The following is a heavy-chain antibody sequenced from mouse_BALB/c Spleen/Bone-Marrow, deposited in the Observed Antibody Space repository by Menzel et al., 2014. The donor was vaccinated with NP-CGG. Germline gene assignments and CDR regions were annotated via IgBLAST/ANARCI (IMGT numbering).Heavy chain of an antibody. CDR2: IWAGGST. V-gene: IGHV2-9*02. CDR1: GFSLTSYG. J-gene: IGHJ1*01. Sequence: VKLVESGPGLVAPSQSLSITCTVSGFSLTSYGVRWVRPPPGKGLEWLGIIWAGGSTNYKSALMSRLSISKDNSKSQVFLKMNSLQTDDTAMYYCARDRRDYGKAWYFDVWGAGTTVTVSS. D-gene: IGHD2-1*01. CDR3: ARDRRDYGKAWYFDV.